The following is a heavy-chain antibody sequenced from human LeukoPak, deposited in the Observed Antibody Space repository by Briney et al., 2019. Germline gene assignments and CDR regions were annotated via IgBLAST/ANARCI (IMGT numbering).Heavy chain of an antibody. V-gene: IGHV4-59*12. CDR3: ARGGISTSLDY. Sequence: KPSETLSLTCTVSGGSISSYYWSWIRQPPGKGLEWIGYIYYSGSTNYNPSLKSRVTMSGDTFKNQISLKLSSVTAADTAVYYCARGGISTSLDYWGQGTLVTVSS. D-gene: IGHD2-2*01. CDR1: GGSISSYY. J-gene: IGHJ4*02. CDR2: IYYSGST.